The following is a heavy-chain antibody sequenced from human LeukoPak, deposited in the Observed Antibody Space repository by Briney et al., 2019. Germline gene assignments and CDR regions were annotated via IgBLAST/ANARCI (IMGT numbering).Heavy chain of an antibody. J-gene: IGHJ4*02. D-gene: IGHD4-17*01. V-gene: IGHV4-34*01. CDR1: GGSFSGYY. CDR2: INHSGSA. Sequence: SETLSLTCAVSGGSFSGYYWTSIRQPPGKGLEWIGEINHSGSANYNPSLKSRVTISLDTSKNQFSLKVSSVTAADTAVYYCARGQGTVTTHWGQGTLVTVSS. CDR3: ARGQGTVTTH.